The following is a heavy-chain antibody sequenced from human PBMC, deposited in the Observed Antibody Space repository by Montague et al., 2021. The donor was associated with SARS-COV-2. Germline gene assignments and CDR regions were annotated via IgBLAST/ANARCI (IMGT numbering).Heavy chain of an antibody. CDR1: GFSFSSYE. D-gene: IGHD3-9*01. J-gene: IGHJ4*02. CDR2: ITSSGSTI. Sequence: SLRLSCAASGFSFSSYEMNWVRQAPGKGLEWVSYITSSGSTIYYADSEKGRFTISRDNAKNSLFLRMNSLRAEDTAVYYCARDLRDYDILTGYLWGQGTLVTVSS. CDR3: ARDLRDYDILTGYL. V-gene: IGHV3-48*03.